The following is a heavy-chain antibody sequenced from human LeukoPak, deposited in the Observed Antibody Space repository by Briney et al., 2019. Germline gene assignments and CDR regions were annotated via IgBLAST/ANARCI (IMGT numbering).Heavy chain of an antibody. Sequence: SQTLSLTCTVSGGSITSGSYYSSWIRQPAGKGLERIGRIYTSGSTNYNPSLKSRVTISVDTSKNQFSLKLSSVTAADTAVYYCARDQMLVIAAANFFDYYYMDVWGKGTTVTVSS. CDR2: IYTSGST. CDR3: ARDQMLVIAAANFFDYYYMDV. D-gene: IGHD6-13*01. V-gene: IGHV4-61*02. J-gene: IGHJ6*03. CDR1: GGSITSGSYY.